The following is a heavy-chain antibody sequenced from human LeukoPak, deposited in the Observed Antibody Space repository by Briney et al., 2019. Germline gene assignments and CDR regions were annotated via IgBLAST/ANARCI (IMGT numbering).Heavy chain of an antibody. V-gene: IGHV1-2*02. J-gene: IGHJ4*02. CDR1: GYTFTGYY. D-gene: IGHD2-15*01. Sequence: ASVKVSCKASGYTFTGYYMHWVRQAPGQGLEWMGWINPNSGGTNYAQKFQGRVTMTRDTSISTAYMELSRLRSDDTAVYYCARDGAGGIVVVVVATGAIDYWGQGTLVTVSS. CDR3: ARDGAGGIVVVVVATGAIDY. CDR2: INPNSGGT.